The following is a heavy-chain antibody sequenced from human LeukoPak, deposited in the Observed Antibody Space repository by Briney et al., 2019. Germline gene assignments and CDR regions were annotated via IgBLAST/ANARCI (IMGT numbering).Heavy chain of an antibody. Sequence: GGSLRLSCAASGFTFTTYGMSWVRQAPGKGLEWVSVISGSGDAAYYADSVKGRFTISRDNSKNTVSLQMNSLRAEDTATYYCASEGSRFDYWGQGTLVTVSS. CDR2: ISGSGDAA. V-gene: IGHV3-23*01. J-gene: IGHJ4*02. D-gene: IGHD6-13*01. CDR3: ASEGSRFDY. CDR1: GFTFTTYG.